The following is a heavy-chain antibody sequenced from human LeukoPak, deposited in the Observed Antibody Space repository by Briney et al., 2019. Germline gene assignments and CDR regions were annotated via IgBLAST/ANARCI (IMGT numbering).Heavy chain of an antibody. CDR2: INHSGST. D-gene: IGHD6-19*01. CDR1: GGSFSGYY. V-gene: IGHV4-34*01. J-gene: IGHJ5*02. CDR3: ARGTIKYSSGWYTSHWFDP. Sequence: RSETLSLTCAVYGGSFSGYYWSWIRPPPGKGLEWIGEINHSGSTNYNPSLKSRVTISVDTSKNQFSLKLSSVTAADTAVYYCARGTIKYSSGWYTSHWFDPWGQGTLVTVSS.